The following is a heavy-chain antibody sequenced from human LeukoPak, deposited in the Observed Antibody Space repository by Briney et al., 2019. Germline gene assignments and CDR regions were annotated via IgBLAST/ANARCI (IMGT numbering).Heavy chain of an antibody. CDR1: GGSFSGYY. Sequence: KPSETLSLTCAVYGGSFSGYYWSWIRQPPGKGLEWIGEINHSGSTNYNPSLKSRVTISVDTSKNQFSLKLSSVTAADTAVYYCARGGASYDYVWGSYRPNNNWFDPWGQGTLVTVSS. D-gene: IGHD3-16*02. CDR3: ARGGASYDYVWGSYRPNNNWFDP. J-gene: IGHJ5*02. V-gene: IGHV4-34*01. CDR2: INHSGST.